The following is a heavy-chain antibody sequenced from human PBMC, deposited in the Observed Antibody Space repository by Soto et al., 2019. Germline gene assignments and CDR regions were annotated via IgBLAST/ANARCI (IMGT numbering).Heavy chain of an antibody. CDR1: GGSFSGYY. CDR3: ASKGSEAVAGTFGY. J-gene: IGHJ4*02. CDR2: INHSGST. Sequence: SETLSLTCAVYGGSFSGYYWSWIRQPPGKGLEWIGEINHSGSTNYNPSLKSRVTISVDTSKNQFSLKLSSVTAADTAVYYCASKGSEAVAGTFGYWGQGTLVTVSS. D-gene: IGHD6-19*01. V-gene: IGHV4-34*01.